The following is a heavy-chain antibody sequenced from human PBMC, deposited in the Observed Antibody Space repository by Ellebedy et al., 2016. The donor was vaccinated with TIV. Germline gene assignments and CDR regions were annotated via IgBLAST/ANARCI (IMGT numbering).Heavy chain of an antibody. V-gene: IGHV3-74*01. J-gene: IGHJ1*01. CDR2: IHSDGSST. CDR1: GFDFSYYW. CDR3: AKDLSGHYENNLYFSN. D-gene: IGHD3-22*01. Sequence: GESLKISCAASGFDFSYYWMHWVRQAPGKGPVWVSRIHSDGSSTTYAESVKGRLTISRDNAKNTVLLQMNSLRADDTAIYYCAKDLSGHYENNLYFSNWGQGTLVSVSS.